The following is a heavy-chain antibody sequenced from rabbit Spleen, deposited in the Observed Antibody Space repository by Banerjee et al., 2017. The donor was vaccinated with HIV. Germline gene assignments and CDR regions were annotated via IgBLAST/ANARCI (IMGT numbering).Heavy chain of an antibody. CDR1: GVSFSFNSY. Sequence: QEQLVESGGGLVQPEGSLTLTCKASGVSFSFNSYMCWVRQAPGKGLEWISCIAGSSSGFTYSATWAKGRFTCSKTSSTTVTLQMTSLTVADTATYFCARDTASSFSSYGMDLWGQGTLVTVS. CDR2: IAGSSSGFT. D-gene: IGHD6-1*01. V-gene: IGHV1S45*01. J-gene: IGHJ6*01. CDR3: ARDTASSFSSYGMDL.